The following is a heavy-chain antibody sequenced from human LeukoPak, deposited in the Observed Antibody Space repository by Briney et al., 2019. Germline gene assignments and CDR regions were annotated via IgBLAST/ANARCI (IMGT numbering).Heavy chain of an antibody. Sequence: VKVSCKASGGTFSSYAISWVRQAPGQGLEWMGGIIPIFGTANYAQKFQGRVTITADESTSTAYMELSSLRSEDTAVYYCARDRMVRGVIGYWGQGTLVTVSS. V-gene: IGHV1-69*13. CDR2: IIPIFGTA. D-gene: IGHD3-10*01. CDR3: ARDRMVRGVIGY. CDR1: GGTFSSYA. J-gene: IGHJ4*02.